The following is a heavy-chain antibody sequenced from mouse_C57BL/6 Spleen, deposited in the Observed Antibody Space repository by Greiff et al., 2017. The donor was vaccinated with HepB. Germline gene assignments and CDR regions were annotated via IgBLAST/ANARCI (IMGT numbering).Heavy chain of an antibody. CDR3: AREANWDGAWFAY. CDR2: INPNNGGT. J-gene: IGHJ3*01. V-gene: IGHV1-26*01. Sequence: EVQLQQSGPELVKPGASVKISCKASGYTFTDYYMNWVKQSHGKSLEWIGDINPNNGGTSYNQKFKGKATLTVDKSSSTAYMELRSLTSEDSAVYYGAREANWDGAWFAYWGQGTLVTVSA. D-gene: IGHD4-1*01. CDR1: GYTFTDYY.